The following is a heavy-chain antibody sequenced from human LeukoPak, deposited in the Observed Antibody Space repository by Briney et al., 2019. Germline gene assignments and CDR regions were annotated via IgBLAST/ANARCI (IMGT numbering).Heavy chain of an antibody. CDR1: GFTFSDHY. CDR2: IRNKANSYTT. CDR3: TSGRDGGHWFFDY. J-gene: IGHJ4*02. D-gene: IGHD3-16*01. V-gene: IGHV3-72*01. Sequence: SVRLSCAASGFTFSDHYMDWVRQAPGKGLECVGRIRNKANSYTTEYAASVKGRFTISRDDSKNSLYLQMNSLKTEDTAVYYCTSGRDGGHWFFDYWGQGTLVTVSS.